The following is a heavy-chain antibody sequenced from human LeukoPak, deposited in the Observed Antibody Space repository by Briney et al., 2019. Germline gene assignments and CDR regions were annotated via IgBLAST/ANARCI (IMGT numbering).Heavy chain of an antibody. CDR2: INPNSGGT. CDR3: ARRHCSSTSCSTKYYFDY. Sequence: ASVKVSCKASGYTFTDYYMHWVRQAPGQGLEWMGWINPNSGGTNYAQKFQGRVTMTRDTSINTAYMELSRLRSDDTAVYYCARRHCSSTSCSTKYYFDYWGQGTLVTVSS. CDR1: GYTFTDYY. D-gene: IGHD2-2*01. V-gene: IGHV1-2*02. J-gene: IGHJ4*02.